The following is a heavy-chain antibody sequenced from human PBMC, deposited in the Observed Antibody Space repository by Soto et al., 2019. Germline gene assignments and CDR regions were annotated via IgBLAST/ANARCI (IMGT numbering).Heavy chain of an antibody. J-gene: IGHJ5*02. CDR3: AKNSGXFTA. CDR1: GFTFSNND. CDR2: IDGTSTFS. Sequence: GGSLRLSCVASGFTFSNNDMTWVRQAPGKGLEWVSTIDGTSTFSNYADSVEGRFTISRDNSSNTVYLQMNSLRADDTAVYYSAKNSGXFTAWGQGTLVXVXS. D-gene: IGHD3-10*01. V-gene: IGHV3-23*05.